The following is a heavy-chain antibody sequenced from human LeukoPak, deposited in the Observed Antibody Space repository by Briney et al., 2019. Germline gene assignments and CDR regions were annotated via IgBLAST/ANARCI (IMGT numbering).Heavy chain of an antibody. CDR1: GFTFSDYW. Sequence: GGSLRLSCAASGFTFSDYWMMWVRQAPGKGLEWVAQIKVDGSEKYYVDSVRGRFTISRDNAKNSLDLQMNTLRVEDTAVYYCVRDTTRGGDLDHWGQGTLVTVSS. D-gene: IGHD2-21*01. J-gene: IGHJ5*02. CDR2: IKVDGSEK. V-gene: IGHV3-7*01. CDR3: VRDTTRGGDLDH.